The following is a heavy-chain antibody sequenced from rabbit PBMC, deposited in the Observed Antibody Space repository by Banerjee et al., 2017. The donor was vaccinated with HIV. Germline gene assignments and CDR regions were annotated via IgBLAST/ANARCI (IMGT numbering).Heavy chain of an antibody. J-gene: IGHJ4*01. Sequence: QSLEESGGDLVKPGASLTLTCTASGFSFSGIYYMCWVRQAPGKGLEWIACIYAGSSGSTYYASWAKGRFIISKTSSTTVTLQMTSLTAADTATYFCARVAVVAGINLYNFWGPGTLVTVS. D-gene: IGHD4-2*01. CDR2: IYAGSSGST. V-gene: IGHV1S40*01. CDR3: ARVAVVAGINLYNF. CDR1: GFSFSGIYY.